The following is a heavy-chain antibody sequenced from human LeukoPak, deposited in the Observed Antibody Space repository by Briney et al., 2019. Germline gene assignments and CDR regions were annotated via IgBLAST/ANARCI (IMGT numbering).Heavy chain of an antibody. J-gene: IGHJ4*02. D-gene: IGHD6-13*01. CDR3: ARVRGIAAAGKGYFDY. V-gene: IGHV1-3*01. CDR2: INAGNGNT. CDR1: GYTFTSYA. Sequence: ASVKVSCKASGYTFTSYAMHWVRQAPGQRLEWMEWINAGNGNTKYSQKFQGRVTITRDTSASTAYMELSSLRSEDTAVYYCARVRGIAAAGKGYFDYWGQGTLVTVSS.